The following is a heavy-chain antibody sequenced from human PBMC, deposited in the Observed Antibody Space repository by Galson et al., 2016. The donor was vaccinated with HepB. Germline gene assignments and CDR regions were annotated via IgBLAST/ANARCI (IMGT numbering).Heavy chain of an antibody. J-gene: IGHJ4*02. V-gene: IGHV3-23*01. D-gene: IGHD6-13*01. CDR1: GFAFSSYA. CDR3: ASRSGSSWGHFEY. CDR2: ISDSGTAT. Sequence: SLRLSCAASGFAFSSYAMGWVRQAPGKGLEWVPTISDSGTATHYADSVQGRFTISRDNSKNTLFLQMNSLRAEDMAAYYCASRSGSSWGHFEYWGRGTVVTVSS.